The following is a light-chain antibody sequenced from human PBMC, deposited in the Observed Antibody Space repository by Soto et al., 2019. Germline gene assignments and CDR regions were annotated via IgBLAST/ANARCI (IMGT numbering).Light chain of an antibody. CDR2: GAS. CDR3: QQYNNWPPT. V-gene: IGKV3-15*01. J-gene: IGKJ2*01. Sequence: EMVMTQSPVTLSVSPGERATLSCRASQTISNNLAWYQQKPGQAPRLLIYGASTRATGIPVRFSGSGSGTEFTLTISSLQYEDFAVYFCQQYNNWPPTFGQGTKLEIK. CDR1: QTISNN.